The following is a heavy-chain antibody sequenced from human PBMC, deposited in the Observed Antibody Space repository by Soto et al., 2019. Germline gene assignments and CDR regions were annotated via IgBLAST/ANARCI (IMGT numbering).Heavy chain of an antibody. CDR1: GYTFTGYY. D-gene: IGHD3-22*01. V-gene: IGHV1-2*02. Sequence: ASVKVSCKASGYTFTGYYMHWVRQAPGQGLEWMGWINHNSGDTNYAQKFQGRVIMTRDTSISTAYMELSGLRSDDTAVYYCARGFYYDSGYWAAFDVWGQGTMVTVSS. CDR2: INHNSGDT. J-gene: IGHJ3*01. CDR3: ARGFYYDSGYWAAFDV.